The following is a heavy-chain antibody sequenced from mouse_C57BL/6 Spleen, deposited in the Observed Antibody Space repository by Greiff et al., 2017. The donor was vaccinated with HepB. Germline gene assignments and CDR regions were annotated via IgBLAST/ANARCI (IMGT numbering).Heavy chain of an antibody. CDR3: ARSPYYSNYGGWYFDV. J-gene: IGHJ1*03. CDR2: INPNYGTT. CDR1: GYSFTDYN. V-gene: IGHV1-39*01. Sequence: VQLQQSGPELVKPGASVKISCKASGYSFTDYNMNWVKQSNGKSLEWIGVINPNYGTTSYNQKFKGKATLTVDQSSSTAYMQLNSLTSEDSAVYYGARSPYYSNYGGWYFDVWGTGTTVTVSS. D-gene: IGHD2-5*01.